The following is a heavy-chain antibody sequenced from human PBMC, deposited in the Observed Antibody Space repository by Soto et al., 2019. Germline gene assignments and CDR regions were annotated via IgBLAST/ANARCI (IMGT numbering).Heavy chain of an antibody. CDR2: ISYDASNK. CDR3: AKDAHSNDYGMDV. CDR1: GFTFSSYD. Sequence: QVQLVESGGGVVQPGRSLRLSCAASGFTFSSYDMHWVRQAPGKGLEWVALISYDASNKYYADSVKGRITISRDNSKRTLYLQMNSLIAEDTAVYYCAKDAHSNDYGMDVWGQGTTVTVSS. J-gene: IGHJ6*02. V-gene: IGHV3-30*18. D-gene: IGHD4-4*01.